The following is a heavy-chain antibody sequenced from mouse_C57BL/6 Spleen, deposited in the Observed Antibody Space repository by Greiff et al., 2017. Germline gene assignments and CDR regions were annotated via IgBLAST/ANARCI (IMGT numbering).Heavy chain of an antibody. CDR1: GYTFTSYW. CDR3: ARTYYGSSSYYFAY. J-gene: IGHJ2*01. V-gene: IGHV1-64*01. CDR2: IHPNSGSP. D-gene: IGHD1-1*01. Sequence: QVQLQQSGAELVKPGASVKLSCKASGYTFTSYWMHWVKQRPGQGLEWIGMIHPNSGSPNYNEKFKSKATLHVDKPSSTSYMPLSSLTSEDSAVYYCARTYYGSSSYYFAYWGQGTTLTVSS.